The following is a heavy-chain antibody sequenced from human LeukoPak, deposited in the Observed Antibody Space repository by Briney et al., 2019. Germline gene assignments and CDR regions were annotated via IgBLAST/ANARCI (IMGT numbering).Heavy chain of an antibody. J-gene: IGHJ3*02. Sequence: GGSLRLSCAASGFTFSSYAMSWVRQAPGKGLEWVSAISDSGSSTYYADSVKGRFTISRDNSKNTLHLQMNSLRAEGTAVYYCARDGSGYDDAFDIWGQGTMVTVSS. CDR2: ISDSGSST. D-gene: IGHD5-12*01. V-gene: IGHV3-23*01. CDR3: ARDGSGYDDAFDI. CDR1: GFTFSSYA.